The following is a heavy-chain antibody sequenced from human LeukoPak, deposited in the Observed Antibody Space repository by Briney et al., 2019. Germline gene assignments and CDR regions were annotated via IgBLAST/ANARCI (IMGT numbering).Heavy chain of an antibody. CDR2: MNSDGSST. Sequence: GGSLRLSCAASGFSFSRYWMHWVRQAPGKGLVWVSRMNSDGSSTNYADSVKGRFAISRDNAKNILYLQMNSLRAEDTAVYHCATGHYYDSSGYYPLPDAFDIWGQGTMVTVSS. CDR1: GFSFSRYW. J-gene: IGHJ3*02. V-gene: IGHV3-74*01. D-gene: IGHD3-22*01. CDR3: ATGHYYDSSGYYPLPDAFDI.